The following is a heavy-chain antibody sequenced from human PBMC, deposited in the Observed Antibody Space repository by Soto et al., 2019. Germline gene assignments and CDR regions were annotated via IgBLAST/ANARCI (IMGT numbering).Heavy chain of an antibody. D-gene: IGHD3-3*01. J-gene: IGHJ6*02. CDR3: AKTLYDFWSGGLNSFASGMDV. Sequence: PVASLTISCKGSGYSFANNWIAWVRQLPGKGLESMRLIHLADCETKYRPAFQGQVPISADTSTSIAYLQWSSLTASDTAMYFCAKTLYDFWSGGLNSFASGMDVWGQGTPVTVSS. CDR1: GYSFANNW. V-gene: IGHV5-51*01. CDR2: IHLADCET.